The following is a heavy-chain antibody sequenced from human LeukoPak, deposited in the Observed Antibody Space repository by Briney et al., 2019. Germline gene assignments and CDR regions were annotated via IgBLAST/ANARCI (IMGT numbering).Heavy chain of an antibody. CDR3: ARDPNLGYCSSTSCYSPD. D-gene: IGHD2-2*01. J-gene: IGHJ4*02. V-gene: IGHV1-69*06. CDR1: GGTFSSYA. CDR2: IIPIFGTA. Sequence: SVKVSCKASGGTFSSYAISWVRQAPGQGLEWMGGIIPIFGTANYAQKFQGRVTITADKSTSTAYMELSSLRSEDTAVYYCARDPNLGYCSSTSCYSPDWGQGTLVTVSS.